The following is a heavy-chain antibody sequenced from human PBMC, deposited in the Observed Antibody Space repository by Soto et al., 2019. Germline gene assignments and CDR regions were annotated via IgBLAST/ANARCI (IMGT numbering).Heavy chain of an antibody. J-gene: IGHJ6*02. CDR2: IIPIFGTA. CDR1: GGTFSSYA. V-gene: IGHV1-69*06. Sequence: GASVKVSCKASGGTFSSYAISWVRQAPGQGLEWMGGIIPIFGTANYAQKFQGRVTITADKSTSTAYMELSSLRSEDTAVYYCAREIGGSYLYYYYYYGMDVWGQGTTVTVS. CDR3: AREIGGSYLYYYYYYGMDV. D-gene: IGHD1-26*01.